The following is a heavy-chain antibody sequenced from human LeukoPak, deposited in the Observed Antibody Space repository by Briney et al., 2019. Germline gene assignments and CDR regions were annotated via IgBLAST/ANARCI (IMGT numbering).Heavy chain of an antibody. CDR1: GGTFSSYA. CDR2: INPNSGGT. J-gene: IGHJ4*02. D-gene: IGHD3-16*02. Sequence: VASVKVSCKASGGTFSSYAISWVRQAPGQGLEWMGWINPNSGGTNYAQKFQGRVTMTRDTSISTAYMELSRLRSDDTAVYYCARGLSTYDYVWGSYRSLDYWGQGTLVTVSS. CDR3: ARGLSTYDYVWGSYRSLDY. V-gene: IGHV1-2*02.